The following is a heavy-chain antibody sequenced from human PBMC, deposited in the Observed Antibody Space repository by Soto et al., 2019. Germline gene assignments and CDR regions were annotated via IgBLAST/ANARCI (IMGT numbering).Heavy chain of an antibody. J-gene: IGHJ5*02. V-gene: IGHV1-69*01. D-gene: IGHD3-10*01. CDR3: AREKGYGSGSYYNDWFDP. Sequence: QVQLVQSGAEVKKPGSSVKVSCKGSGGTFSSYAISWVRQAPGQGLEWMGGIIPIFGTANYAQKFQGRVTITADESTSTAYMELSSLRSEDTAVYYCAREKGYGSGSYYNDWFDPWGQGTLVTVSS. CDR2: IIPIFGTA. CDR1: GGTFSSYA.